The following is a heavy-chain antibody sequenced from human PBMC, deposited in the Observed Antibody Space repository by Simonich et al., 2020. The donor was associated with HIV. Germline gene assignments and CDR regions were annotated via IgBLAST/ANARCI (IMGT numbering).Heavy chain of an antibody. CDR3: ARHDSSGFDY. J-gene: IGHJ4*02. CDR2: IKHSGST. Sequence: QVQLQQWGAGLLKPSETLSLTCAVYGGSFSGYYWNWIRQPPGKGLEWIGEIKHSGSTNYNPSLKSRVTISVDTSKNQFSLKLSSVTAADTAVYYCARHDSSGFDYWGQGTLVTVSS. CDR1: GGSFSGYY. D-gene: IGHD3-22*01. V-gene: IGHV4-34*01.